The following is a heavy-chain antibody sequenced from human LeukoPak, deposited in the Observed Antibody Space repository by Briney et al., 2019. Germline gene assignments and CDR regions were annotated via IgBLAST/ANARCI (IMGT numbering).Heavy chain of an antibody. D-gene: IGHD3-3*02. CDR1: GFTFSSYG. CDR3: AKDSTVGWADYYYMDV. Sequence: GRSLRLSCAVSGFTFSSYGMHWVRQAPGKGLEWVAVISYDGSNKYYADSVKGRFTISRDNSKNTLYLQMNSLRAEDTAVYYCAKDSTVGWADYYYMDVWGKGTTVTVSS. J-gene: IGHJ6*03. V-gene: IGHV3-30*18. CDR2: ISYDGSNK.